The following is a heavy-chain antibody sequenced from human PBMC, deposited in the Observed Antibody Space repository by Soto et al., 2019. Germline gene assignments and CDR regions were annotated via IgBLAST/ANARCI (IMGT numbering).Heavy chain of an antibody. CDR2: IDPSDSYT. J-gene: IGHJ6*02. V-gene: IGHV5-10-1*01. CDR3: ARTLLRYFDWPQGYYYGMDV. Sequence: GESLKISCKGSGYSFTSYWISWVRQMPGKGLEWMGRIDPSDSYTNYSPSFQGHVTISADKSISTAYLQWSSLKASDTAMYYCARTLLRYFDWPQGYYYGMDVWGQGTTVTVSS. D-gene: IGHD3-9*01. CDR1: GYSFTSYW.